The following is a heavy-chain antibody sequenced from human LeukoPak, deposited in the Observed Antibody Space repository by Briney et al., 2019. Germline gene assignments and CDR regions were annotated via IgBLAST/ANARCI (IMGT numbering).Heavy chain of an antibody. CDR2: IIPIFGTA. V-gene: IGHV1-69*13. J-gene: IGHJ4*02. Sequence: SVKVSCKASGGTFSSYAISWVRQAPGQGLEWMGGIIPIFGTANYAQKFQGRVTITADESTSTAYMELSSLRSEDTAVHYCACRPDDYGDYPSFDYWGQGTLVTVSS. CDR3: ACRPDDYGDYPSFDY. D-gene: IGHD4-17*01. CDR1: GGTFSSYA.